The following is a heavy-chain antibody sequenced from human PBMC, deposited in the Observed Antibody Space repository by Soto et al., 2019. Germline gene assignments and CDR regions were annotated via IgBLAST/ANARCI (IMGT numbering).Heavy chain of an antibody. CDR1: GFTFSSYA. Sequence: QVQLVESGGGVVQPGRSLRLSCAASGFTFSSYAMHWVRQAPGKGLEWVAVISYDGSNKYYADSVKGRFTISRDNSKNXLYLQMNSLRAEDTAVYYCARDIGKIAVAAYYFDYWGQGTLVTVSS. CDR3: ARDIGKIAVAAYYFDY. CDR2: ISYDGSNK. J-gene: IGHJ4*02. V-gene: IGHV3-30-3*01. D-gene: IGHD6-19*01.